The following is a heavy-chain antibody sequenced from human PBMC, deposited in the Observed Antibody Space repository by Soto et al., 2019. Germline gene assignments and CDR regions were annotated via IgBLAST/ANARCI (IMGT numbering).Heavy chain of an antibody. D-gene: IGHD6-19*01. CDR3: AQSVVAGLGYYFYY. J-gene: IGHJ4*02. CDR1: GFSLSSTRVA. V-gene: IGHV2-5*02. CDR2: IFWDDDK. Sequence: QITLKESGPSLVKPTQPLTLTCTFSGFSLSSTRVAVGWIRQPPGKDLEWLALIFWDDDKRSSPFLKSKLTIPTDTAKLQLDLTRTSMDPVYTATYYCAQSVVAGLGYYFYYWGQGTLCTVSS.